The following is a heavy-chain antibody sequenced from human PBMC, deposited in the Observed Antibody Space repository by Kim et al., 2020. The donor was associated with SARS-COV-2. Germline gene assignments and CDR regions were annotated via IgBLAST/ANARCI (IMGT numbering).Heavy chain of an antibody. V-gene: IGHV4-59*13. CDR2: IYYSGST. J-gene: IGHJ2*01. CDR1: GGSISSYY. CDR3: ASQNCGGDCSLWYFDL. D-gene: IGHD2-21*02. Sequence: SETLSLTCTVSGGSISSYYWSWIRQPPGKGLEWIGYIYYSGSTNYNPSLKSRVTISVDTSKNQFSLKLSSVTAADTAVYYCASQNCGGDCSLWYFDLWGRGTLVTVSS.